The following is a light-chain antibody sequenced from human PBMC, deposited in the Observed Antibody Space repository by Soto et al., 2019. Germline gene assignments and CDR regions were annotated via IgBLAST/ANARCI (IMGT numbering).Light chain of an antibody. Sequence: QMTHSPSSLSPSVRDRVTITCRASQNIKTYLNWYQQKPGKAPTLLIYAASSLHSGVPSRFSGSGSGTDFTLTISSLQPEDFATYYCQQSFSSPPWTFGQGTRGDIK. CDR2: AAS. V-gene: IGKV1-39*01. CDR1: QNIKTY. J-gene: IGKJ1*01. CDR3: QQSFSSPPWT.